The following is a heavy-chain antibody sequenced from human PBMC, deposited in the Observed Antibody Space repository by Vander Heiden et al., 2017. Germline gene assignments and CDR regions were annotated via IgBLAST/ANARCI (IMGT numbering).Heavy chain of an antibody. CDR1: GFSVSKYD. D-gene: IGHD7-27*01. J-gene: IGHJ4*02. CDR2: IFFNGGTK. CDR3: AKDLGR. V-gene: IGHV3-30*18. Sequence: QVQLVESGGGAVQPGRSTRLSCAATGFSVSKYDMAWYRQAPGKGLECVAVIFFNGGTKYYADSAKDRFAITRDNSNNTLQSQMTALRDEDTALYYSAKDLGRGGKGTLVT.